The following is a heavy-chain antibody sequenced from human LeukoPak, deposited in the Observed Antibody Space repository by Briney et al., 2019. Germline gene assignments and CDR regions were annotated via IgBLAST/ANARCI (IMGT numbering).Heavy chain of an antibody. D-gene: IGHD2-2*01. Sequence: NPSETLSLTCAVYGGSFSGYYWSWIRQPPGKGLEWIGEINHSGSTNYNPSLKSRVTISVDTSKNQFSLKLTSVTAADTAVYYCAREWYQLLSNWFDPWGQGTLVTVSS. J-gene: IGHJ5*02. CDR3: AREWYQLLSNWFDP. V-gene: IGHV4-34*01. CDR2: INHSGST. CDR1: GGSFSGYY.